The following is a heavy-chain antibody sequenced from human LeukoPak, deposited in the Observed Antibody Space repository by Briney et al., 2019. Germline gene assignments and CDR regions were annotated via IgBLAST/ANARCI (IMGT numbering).Heavy chain of an antibody. D-gene: IGHD1-26*01. CDR2: IYYSGST. CDR3: ARGVRGSSPLY. Sequence: SETLFLTCTVSGGSISSYYWSWIRQLPGKGLEWIGYIYYSGSTNYNPSLKSRVTISVDTSKNQFSLKLSSVTAADTAVYYCARGVRGSSPLYWGQGTLVTVSS. V-gene: IGHV4-59*12. J-gene: IGHJ4*02. CDR1: GGSISSYY.